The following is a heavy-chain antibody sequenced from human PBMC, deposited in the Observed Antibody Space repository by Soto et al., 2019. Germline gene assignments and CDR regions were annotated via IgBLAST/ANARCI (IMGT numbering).Heavy chain of an antibody. J-gene: IGHJ6*02. V-gene: IGHV1-2*04. Sequence: ASVKVSCKASGYSFTDYHIHWVRQAPGQGLEWLGRINPKSGGTSTAQKFQGWVTMTTDTSISTASMELTRLTSDDTAIYYCARDRPLRYFDWSRDYYGMDVWGQGTTVTVSS. D-gene: IGHD3-9*01. CDR1: GYSFTDYH. CDR3: ARDRPLRYFDWSRDYYGMDV. CDR2: INPKSGGT.